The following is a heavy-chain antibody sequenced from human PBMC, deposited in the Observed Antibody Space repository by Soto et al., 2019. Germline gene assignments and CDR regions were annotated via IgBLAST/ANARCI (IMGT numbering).Heavy chain of an antibody. CDR1: GFTFSSYS. CDR2: ISSSSSYI. J-gene: IGHJ6*02. V-gene: IGHV3-21*01. D-gene: IGHD5-18*01. CDR3: ARDGYSYGADYYYYGMDV. Sequence: EVQLVESGGGLVKPGGSLRLSCAASGFTFSSYSMNWVRQAPGKGLEWVSSISSSSSYIYYADSVKGRFTISRDNAKNSLYLQMNSLRAEDTAVYYCARDGYSYGADYYYYGMDVWGQGTTVTVSS.